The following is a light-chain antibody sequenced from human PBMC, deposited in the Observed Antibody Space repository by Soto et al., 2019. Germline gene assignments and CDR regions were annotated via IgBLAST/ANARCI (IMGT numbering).Light chain of an antibody. CDR3: QQYNNWPRT. V-gene: IGKV3-15*01. Sequence: EIVLTQSPGTLSLSPGERGTLSCRASQTVSSNFLAWYQQKPGQAPRLLIYGASTRATGIPXRFSGSGSGTEFTLTISSLQSEDXAVYYCQQYNNWPRTFGQGTKVDIK. J-gene: IGKJ1*01. CDR1: QTVSSN. CDR2: GAS.